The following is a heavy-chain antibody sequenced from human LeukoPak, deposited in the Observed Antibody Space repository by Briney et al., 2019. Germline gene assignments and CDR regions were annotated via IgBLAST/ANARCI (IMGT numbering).Heavy chain of an antibody. V-gene: IGHV3-53*01. Sequence: GGSLRLSCAASGFTVSSNYMTWVRQAPGKGLEWVSIIYSGGTTYHADSVKGRFTISRDNSKNTLYLQMNSLRAEDTAVYYCARADSGNYLTYWGQGTLVTVSS. CDR2: IYSGGTT. D-gene: IGHD1-26*01. J-gene: IGHJ4*02. CDR3: ARADSGNYLTY. CDR1: GFTVSSNY.